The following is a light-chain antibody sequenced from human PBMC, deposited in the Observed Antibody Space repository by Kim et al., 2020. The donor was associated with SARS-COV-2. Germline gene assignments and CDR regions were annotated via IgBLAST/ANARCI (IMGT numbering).Light chain of an antibody. Sequence: VSPGKTASLTCSGDKLGDKYACWYQQKPGQSPVLVIYQDSKRPSGIPERFSGSNSGNTATLTISGTQAMDEADYYCQAWDSSTVVFGGGTQLTVL. CDR1: KLGDKY. CDR3: QAWDSSTVV. J-gene: IGLJ2*01. V-gene: IGLV3-1*01. CDR2: QDS.